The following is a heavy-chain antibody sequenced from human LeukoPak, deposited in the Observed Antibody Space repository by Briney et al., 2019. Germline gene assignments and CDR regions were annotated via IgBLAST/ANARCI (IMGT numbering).Heavy chain of an antibody. CDR2: INTNTGNP. CDR3: ARDLAAAYYYYGMDV. Sequence: ASVKVSCKASGYTFTSYAMNWVRQAPGQGLEWMGWINTNTGNPTYAQGFTGRFVFSLDTSVSMAYLQISSLKAEDTAVYYCARDLAAAYYYYGMDVWGQGTTVTVSS. D-gene: IGHD6-13*01. J-gene: IGHJ6*02. CDR1: GYTFTSYA. V-gene: IGHV7-4-1*04.